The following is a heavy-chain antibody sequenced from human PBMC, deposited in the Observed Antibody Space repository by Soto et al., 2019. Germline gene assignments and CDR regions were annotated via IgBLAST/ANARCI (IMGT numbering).Heavy chain of an antibody. J-gene: IGHJ6*02. Sequence: SETLSLTCTVSGGSISSSSYYWGWIRQPPGKGLEWIGSIFYSGSTYYNPSLKSRVTISVDTSKNQFSLKLSSVTAADTAVYYCARDLWGYCGTDCYPLDVWGQGTTVTVSS. V-gene: IGHV4-39*02. D-gene: IGHD2-21*02. CDR2: IFYSGST. CDR3: ARDLWGYCGTDCYPLDV. CDR1: GGSISSSSYY.